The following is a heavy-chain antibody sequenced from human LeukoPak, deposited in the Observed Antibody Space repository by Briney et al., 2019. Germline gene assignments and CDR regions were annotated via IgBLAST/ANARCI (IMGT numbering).Heavy chain of an antibody. CDR1: GYIFSNYG. V-gene: IGHV1-18*01. D-gene: IGHD6-13*01. J-gene: IGHJ5*02. CDR3: VRDRYWVAGTGWFYA. Sequence: GASVKVSCKASGYIFSNYGISWVRQAPGQGLEWMGWISAHNGNTNYAQKFQGRVSITTDTSTTTAHMEWRTLRSDDTAVYYCVRDRYWVAGTGWFYAWGQGTLVTVSS. CDR2: ISAHNGNT.